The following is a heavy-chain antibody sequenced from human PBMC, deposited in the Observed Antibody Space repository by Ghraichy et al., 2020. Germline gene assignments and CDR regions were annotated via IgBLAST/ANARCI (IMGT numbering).Heavy chain of an antibody. CDR2: ITTLGSI. CDR1: GFTFSDYY. J-gene: IGHJ4*02. Sequence: GESLNISCAASGFTFSDYYMSWIRQSPGKGLEWVSYITTLGSIYYADSVKGRFTISRDNAQNSLFLQMNSLSAEDTAVYYCATGGVGNRIDSAFFNWGQGTLVTVSS. V-gene: IGHV3-11*01. D-gene: IGHD1-26*01. CDR3: ATGGVGNRIDSAFFN.